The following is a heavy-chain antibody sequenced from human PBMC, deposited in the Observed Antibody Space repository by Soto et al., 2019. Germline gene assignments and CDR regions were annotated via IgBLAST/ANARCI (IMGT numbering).Heavy chain of an antibody. J-gene: IGHJ5*02. CDR1: GGSISSSSYY. Sequence: WDTLSLNCTVSGGSISSSSYYWGWIRQPPGKGLEWIGSIYYSGSTYYNPSLKSRVTISVDTSKNQFSLKLSSVTAADTAVYYCARDSRVDSSGYTQTNWFDPWGQGTLFTVSS. CDR2: IYYSGST. V-gene: IGHV4-39*07. D-gene: IGHD3-22*01. CDR3: ARDSRVDSSGYTQTNWFDP.